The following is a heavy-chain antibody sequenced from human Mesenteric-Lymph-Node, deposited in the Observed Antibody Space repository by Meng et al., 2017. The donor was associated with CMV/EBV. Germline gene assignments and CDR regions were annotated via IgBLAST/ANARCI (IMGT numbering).Heavy chain of an antibody. CDR2: INPNSGGT. D-gene: IGHD4-17*01. V-gene: IGHV1-2*02. Sequence: SSYTFTGYYIPWVRQAPGQGLEWMGWINPNSGGTNYAQKFQGRVTMTRDTSISTVYMELSRLTSDDTAVYYCARTLGFHNYGDYGFWGQGTLVTVSS. CDR3: ARTLGFHNYGDYGF. CDR1: SYTFTGYY. J-gene: IGHJ4*02.